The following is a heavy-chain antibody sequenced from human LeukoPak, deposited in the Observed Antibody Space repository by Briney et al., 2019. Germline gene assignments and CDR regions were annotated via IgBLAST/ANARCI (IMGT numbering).Heavy chain of an antibody. D-gene: IGHD1-26*01. J-gene: IGHJ6*03. CDR1: GGSISSYY. CDR2: IYYSGST. V-gene: IGHV4-59*01. CDR3: ARHLRKWELGIYYYYMDV. Sequence: SETLSLTCTVSGGSISSYYWSWIRQPPGKGLEWIGYIYYSGSTNYNPSLKSRVTISVDTSKNQFSLKLSSVTAADTAVYYCARHLRKWELGIYYYYMDVWGKGTTVTVSS.